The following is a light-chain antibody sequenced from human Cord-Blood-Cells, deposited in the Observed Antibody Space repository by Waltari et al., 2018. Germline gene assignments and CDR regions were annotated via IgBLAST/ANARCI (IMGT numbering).Light chain of an antibody. J-gene: IGLJ3*02. V-gene: IGLV3-25*02. CDR3: QSADSSGTWV. CDR1: ALPKQY. CDR2: KDS. Sequence: SHELTQPPSVSVSQGQTARIACSGDALPKQYAYWYQQKPGQAPVLVIYKDSERPSGIPERFSGSSSGTTVTLTISGVQAEDEADYYCQSADSSGTWVFGGGTKLTVL.